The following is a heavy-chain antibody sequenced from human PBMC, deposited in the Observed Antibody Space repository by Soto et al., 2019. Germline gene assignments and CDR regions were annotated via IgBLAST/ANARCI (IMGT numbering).Heavy chain of an antibody. D-gene: IGHD3-16*01. V-gene: IGHV3-11*01. Sequence: QVQLVESGGGLVKPGGSLRLSCAASGFTFSDFYMTWIRQAPGKGLEWVSYISSSGSSIYYADSVKGRFTISRDDXKNSLYLQMNSLRAEDTAVYYCARGEMRILRWFDPWGQGTLVTVSS. CDR1: GFTFSDFY. J-gene: IGHJ5*02. CDR3: ARGEMRILRWFDP. CDR2: ISSSGSSI.